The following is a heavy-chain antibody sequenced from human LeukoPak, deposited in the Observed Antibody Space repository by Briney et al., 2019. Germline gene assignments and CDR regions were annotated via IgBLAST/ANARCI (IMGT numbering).Heavy chain of an antibody. CDR3: ARASPLGKIRSCDY. D-gene: IGHD3-10*01. V-gene: IGHV5-51*01. Sequence: GESLMISCKGSGYRFTDYWIGWVRQMPGKGLEWMGIIYPGGSDTRYSPSFQGQVTISADKSISTAFLQWSSLKASDTAMYYCARASPLGKIRSCDYWGQGTLVTVSS. CDR2: IYPGGSDT. CDR1: GYRFTDYW. J-gene: IGHJ4*02.